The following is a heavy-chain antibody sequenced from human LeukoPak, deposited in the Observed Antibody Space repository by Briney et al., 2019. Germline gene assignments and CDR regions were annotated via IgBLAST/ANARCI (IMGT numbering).Heavy chain of an antibody. Sequence: ASVKVSCXASGGTFSSYAISWVRLAPGQGLEWMGGIIPIFGTANYAQKFQGRVTITADESTSTAYMELSSLRSEDTAVYYCARDLSPGLVVAYYYMDVWGKGTTVTVSS. CDR1: GGTFSSYA. CDR3: ARDLSPGLVVAYYYMDV. J-gene: IGHJ6*03. CDR2: IIPIFGTA. V-gene: IGHV1-69*13. D-gene: IGHD2-2*01.